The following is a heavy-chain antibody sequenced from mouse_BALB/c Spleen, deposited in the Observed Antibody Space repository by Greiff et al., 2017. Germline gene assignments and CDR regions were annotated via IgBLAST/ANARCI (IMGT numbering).Heavy chain of an antibody. CDR3: TRPETGNYFDY. V-gene: IGHV6-6*02. Sequence: EVQLVESGGGLVQPGGSMKLSCVASGFTFSNYWMNWVRQSPEKGLEWVAEIRLKSNNYATHYAESVKGRFTISRDDSKSSVYLQMNNLRAEDTGIYYCTRPETGNYFDYWGQGTTLTVSS. CDR2: IRLKSNNYAT. D-gene: IGHD4-1*01. CDR1: GFTFSNYW. J-gene: IGHJ2*01.